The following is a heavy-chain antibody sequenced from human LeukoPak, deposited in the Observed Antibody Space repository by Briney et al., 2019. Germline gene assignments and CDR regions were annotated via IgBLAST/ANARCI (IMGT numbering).Heavy chain of an antibody. Sequence: SEILSLTCTVSGGSISSSSYYWGWIRQPPGKGLEWIGSIYYSGSTYYNPPLKSRVTISVDTSKNQFSLKLSSVTAADTAVYCCARHDDYDSSGYYYFDYWGQGTLVTVSS. V-gene: IGHV4-39*01. J-gene: IGHJ4*02. D-gene: IGHD3-22*01. CDR1: GGSISSSSYY. CDR2: IYYSGST. CDR3: ARHDDYDSSGYYYFDY.